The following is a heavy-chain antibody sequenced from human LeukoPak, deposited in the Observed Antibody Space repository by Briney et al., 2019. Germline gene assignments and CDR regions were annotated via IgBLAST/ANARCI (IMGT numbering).Heavy chain of an antibody. Sequence: SETLSLTCAVYGGSFSGYYWSWIRQPPGKGLEWIGEINHSGSTNYNPSLKSRVTISVDTSKNQFSLKLSSVTAADTAVYYCARGGVTTASYWGQGTLVTVSS. CDR3: ARGGVTTASY. CDR1: GGSFSGYY. V-gene: IGHV4-34*01. J-gene: IGHJ4*02. CDR2: INHSGST. D-gene: IGHD4-17*01.